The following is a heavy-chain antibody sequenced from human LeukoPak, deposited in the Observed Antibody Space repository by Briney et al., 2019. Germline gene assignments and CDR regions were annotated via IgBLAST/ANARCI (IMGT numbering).Heavy chain of an antibody. D-gene: IGHD6-19*01. J-gene: IGHJ3*02. CDR2: IKSKTDGGTT. CDR1: GFTFSSYS. V-gene: IGHV3-15*01. Sequence: NPGGSLRLSCAASGFTFSSYSMNWVRQAPGRGLEWVGRIKSKTDGGTTDYTAPVKGRFTISRDDSKNTLYLQMNSLKTEDTAVYYCTTEDEVAGTVDAFDIWGQGTMVTVSS. CDR3: TTEDEVAGTVDAFDI.